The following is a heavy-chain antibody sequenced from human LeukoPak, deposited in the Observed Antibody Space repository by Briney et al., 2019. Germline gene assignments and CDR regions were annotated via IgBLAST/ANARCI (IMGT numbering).Heavy chain of an antibody. CDR3: ARENYCSGGSCVDY. CDR2: IYYSGST. V-gene: IGHV4-59*01. CDR1: GGSISSYY. D-gene: IGHD2-15*01. J-gene: IGHJ4*02. Sequence: SETLSLTCTVSGGSISSYYWSWIRQPPGKGLEWIGYIYYSGSTNYNPSLKSRVTISVDTSKNQFSLKLSSVTAADTAVYYCARENYCSGGSCVDYWGQGTLVAVSS.